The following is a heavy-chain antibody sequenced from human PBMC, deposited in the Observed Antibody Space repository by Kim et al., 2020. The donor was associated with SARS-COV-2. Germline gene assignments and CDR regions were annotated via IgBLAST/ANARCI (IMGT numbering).Heavy chain of an antibody. V-gene: IGHV3-23*01. CDR3: VRTGIPVNLPYDAFHI. CDR1: GFTFNNYA. CDR2: ISGTGEST. J-gene: IGHJ3*02. D-gene: IGHD2-21*02. Sequence: GGSLRLSCAASGFTFNNYAMSWVRQAPGKGLEWVSSISGTGESTFYADSVEGHFTVSRDNFQNLLSLQMNSLRVDDTAVYYCVRTGIPVNLPYDAFHIWGHGTMVTVSS.